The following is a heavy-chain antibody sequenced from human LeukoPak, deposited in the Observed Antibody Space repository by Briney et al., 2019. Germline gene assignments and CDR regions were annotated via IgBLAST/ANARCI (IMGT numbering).Heavy chain of an antibody. J-gene: IGHJ4*02. CDR2: INHSGGT. V-gene: IGHV4-34*01. D-gene: IGHD3-10*01. CDR3: ARVGWFGELGVDY. Sequence: NPSETLSLTCAVYGGSFSGYYWSWIRQPPGKGLEWIGEINHSGGTNYNPSLKSRVTISVDTSKNQFSLKLSSVTAADTAVYYCARVGWFGELGVDYWGQGTLVTVSS. CDR1: GGSFSGYY.